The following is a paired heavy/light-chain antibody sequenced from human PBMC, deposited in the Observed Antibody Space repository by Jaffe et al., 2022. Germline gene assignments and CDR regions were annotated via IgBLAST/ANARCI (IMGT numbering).Light chain of an antibody. CDR3: QQYGSSPGA. CDR1: QSVSSSY. V-gene: IGKV3-20*01. CDR2: GAS. J-gene: IGKJ1*01. Sequence: EIVLTQSPGTLSLSPGERATLSCRASQSVSSSYLAWYQQKPGQAPRLLIYGASSRATGIPDRFSGSGSGTDFTLTISRLEPEDFAVYYCQQYGSSPGAFGQGTKVEIK.
Heavy chain of an antibody. Sequence: QVQLVESGGGVVQPGGSLRLSCAASGFTFSSYGMHWVRQAPGKGLEWVAFIRYDGSNKYYADSVKGRFTISRDNSKNTLYLQMNSLRAEDTAVYYCAKDGNNLWFGELLFMGHPSYMDVWGKGTTVTVSS. CDR1: GFTFSSYG. V-gene: IGHV3-30*02. CDR3: AKDGNNLWFGELLFMGHPSYMDV. CDR2: IRYDGSNK. J-gene: IGHJ6*03. D-gene: IGHD3-10*01.